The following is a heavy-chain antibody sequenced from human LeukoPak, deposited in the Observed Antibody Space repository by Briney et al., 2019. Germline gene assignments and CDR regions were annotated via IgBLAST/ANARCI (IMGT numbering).Heavy chain of an antibody. CDR2: INPNSGGT. J-gene: IGHJ5*02. CDR1: GYTFTGYY. Sequence: ASVKVSCKASGYTFTGYYMHWVRQAPGQGLERMGWINPNSGGTNYAQKFQGRVTMTRDTSISTAYMELSRLRSDDTAVYYCARGRGFIAARQVWFDPWGQGTLVTVSS. CDR3: ARGRGFIAARQVWFDP. D-gene: IGHD6-6*01. V-gene: IGHV1-2*02.